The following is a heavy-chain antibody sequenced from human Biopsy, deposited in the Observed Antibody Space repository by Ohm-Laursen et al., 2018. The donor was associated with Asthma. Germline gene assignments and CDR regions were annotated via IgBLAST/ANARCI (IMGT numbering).Heavy chain of an antibody. D-gene: IGHD6-13*01. J-gene: IGHJ4*02. Sequence: SLRLSCAAPGFTFRAHAMSWVRQAPGKGLEWVSTISGNSGITYYADSVKGRFTISRDNSQNTLYLHMDSLSAEDTAVYYCAKDRSGTWYGFDYWGKGTLVTVSS. CDR3: AKDRSGTWYGFDY. CDR1: GFTFRAHA. CDR2: ISGNSGIT. V-gene: IGHV3-23*01.